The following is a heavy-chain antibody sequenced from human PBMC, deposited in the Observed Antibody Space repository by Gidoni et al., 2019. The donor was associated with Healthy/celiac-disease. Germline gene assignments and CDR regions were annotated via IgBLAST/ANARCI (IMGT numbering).Heavy chain of an antibody. J-gene: IGHJ4*02. CDR3: AKVGWAAEYYFDY. CDR2: ISYDGSNK. V-gene: IGHV3-30*18. Sequence: QVQLVESGGGVVQPGRSLRLSCAASGFPFSSYGMHWVRQAPGKGLEWVAVISYDGSNKYYADSVKGRFTISRDNSKNTLYLQMNSLRAEDTAVYYCAKVGWAAEYYFDYWGQGTLVTVSS. D-gene: IGHD6-13*01. CDR1: GFPFSSYG.